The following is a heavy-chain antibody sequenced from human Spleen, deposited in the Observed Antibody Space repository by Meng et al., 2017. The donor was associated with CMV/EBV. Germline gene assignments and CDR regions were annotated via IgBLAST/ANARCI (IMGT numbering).Heavy chain of an antibody. D-gene: IGHD6-19*01. V-gene: IGHV3-7*03. J-gene: IGHJ4*02. CDR1: GFTFSSYW. CDR2: IKQDGSEK. CDR3: ARGLGSSGGAGTFDY. Sequence: GESLKISCAASGFTFSSYWMSWVRQAPGKGLEWVANIKQDGSEKYYVDSVKGRFTISRDNAKNSLYLQMNNLRAEDTAVYYCARGLGSSGGAGTFDYWGQGTLVTVSS.